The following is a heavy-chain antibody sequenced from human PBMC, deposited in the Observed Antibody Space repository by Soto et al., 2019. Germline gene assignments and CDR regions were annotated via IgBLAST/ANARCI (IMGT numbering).Heavy chain of an antibody. CDR3: AHRGGHGGWDWWFDP. CDR1: GFSLSTSGVG. J-gene: IGHJ5*02. Sequence: QITLKESGPTLVKPTQPLTLTCTFSGFSLSTSGVGVGWIRQPPGKALERLALIYWDDDKRYSPSLKSRLTITEDTSNNQVVLTMTNMDPVDTATYYCAHRGGHGGWDWWFDPWGQGTLVTFSS. V-gene: IGHV2-5*02. CDR2: IYWDDDK. D-gene: IGHD6-19*01.